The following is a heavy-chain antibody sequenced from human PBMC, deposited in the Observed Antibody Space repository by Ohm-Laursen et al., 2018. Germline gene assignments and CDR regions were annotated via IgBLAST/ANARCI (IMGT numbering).Heavy chain of an antibody. D-gene: IGHD3-3*01. V-gene: IGHV1-2*02. CDR1: GYTFTGYY. CDR3: ARAPNHESYDFWSGYAHYYYYYGMDV. J-gene: IGHJ6*02. CDR2: INPNSGAT. Sequence: ASVKVSCKASGYTFTGYYIHWVRQAPGQGLEWMGWINPNSGATNYAQKFQGRVTMTRDTSISTAYMDLSRLRSDDTAVYYCARAPNHESYDFWSGYAHYYYYYGMDVWGQGTTVTVSS.